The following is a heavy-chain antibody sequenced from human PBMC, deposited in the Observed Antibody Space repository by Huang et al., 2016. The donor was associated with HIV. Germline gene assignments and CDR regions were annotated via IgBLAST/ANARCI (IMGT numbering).Heavy chain of an antibody. CDR1: GYTFNSYG. CDR2: ISASSGDT. CDR3: ARDPKYHRIGYYRQRRGIDI. V-gene: IGHV1-18*01. J-gene: IGHJ3*02. D-gene: IGHD3-22*01. Sequence: QIQLMQSGPELKPPGASVKVSCKASGYTFNSYGITWVRQAPGKGLEWLGWISASSGDTEDAQKVQGRVTLTTDTSTNIAYMELRSLRSDDTAKYYCARDPKYHRIGYYRQRRGIDIWGQGTMVIVSS.